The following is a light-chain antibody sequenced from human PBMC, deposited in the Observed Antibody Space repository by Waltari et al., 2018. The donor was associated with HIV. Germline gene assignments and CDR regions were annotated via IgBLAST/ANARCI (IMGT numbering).Light chain of an antibody. CDR2: DNK. J-gene: IGLJ2*01. CDR1: SSNIGNNY. Sequence: QSVLTQPPSVSAAPGQKVTISCSGSSSNIGNNYVSWYQQLPGPAPKLLNYDNKKRPSGIPDRFSGYKSGTSATLGITGLQTGDEADYYCGTWDSSLSAVVFGGGTKLTVL. CDR3: GTWDSSLSAVV. V-gene: IGLV1-51*01.